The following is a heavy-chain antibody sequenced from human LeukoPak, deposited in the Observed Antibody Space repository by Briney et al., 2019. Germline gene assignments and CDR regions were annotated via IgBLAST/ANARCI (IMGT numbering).Heavy chain of an antibody. J-gene: IGHJ4*02. CDR1: GGTFSSYA. V-gene: IGHV1-69*01. CDR2: IIPIFGTA. CDR3: ARDSYGYELTFGY. Sequence: GASVKVSCKASGGTFSSYAISWVRQAPGQGLEWMGGIIPIFGTANYAQKFQGRVTITADESTSTAYMELSSLRSEDTAVYYCARDSYGYELTFGYWGQGTLVTVSS. D-gene: IGHD5-18*01.